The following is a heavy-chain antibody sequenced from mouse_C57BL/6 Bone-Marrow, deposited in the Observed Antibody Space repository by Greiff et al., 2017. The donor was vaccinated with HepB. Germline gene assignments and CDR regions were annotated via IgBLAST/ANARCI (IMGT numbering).Heavy chain of an antibody. D-gene: IGHD3-2*02. Sequence: EVQLVESGGGLVQPGGSLKLSCAASGFTFSDYGMAWVRQAPRKGPEWVAFISNLAYSIYYADTVTGRFTISRGNAKNTLYLEMSSLRSEDTAMYYCARQLRLRAMDYWGQGTSVTVSS. CDR1: GFTFSDYG. CDR2: ISNLAYSI. V-gene: IGHV5-15*01. J-gene: IGHJ4*01. CDR3: ARQLRLRAMDY.